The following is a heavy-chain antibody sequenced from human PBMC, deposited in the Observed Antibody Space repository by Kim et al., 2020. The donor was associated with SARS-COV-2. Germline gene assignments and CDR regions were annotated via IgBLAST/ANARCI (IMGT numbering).Heavy chain of an antibody. D-gene: IGHD2-8*01. CDR3: AKDLYYGDYFDY. J-gene: IGHJ4*02. CDR1: GFTFSSYA. CDR2: ISGSGGST. V-gene: IGHV3-23*01. Sequence: GGSLRLSCAASGFTFSSYAMSWVRQAPGKGLEWVSAISGSGGSTYYADSVKGRFTISRDNSKNTLYLQMNSLRDEDTAVYYCAKDLYYGDYFDYWGQGTLVTVSS.